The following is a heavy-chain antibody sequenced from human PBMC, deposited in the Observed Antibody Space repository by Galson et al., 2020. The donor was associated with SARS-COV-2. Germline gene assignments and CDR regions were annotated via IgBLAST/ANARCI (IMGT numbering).Heavy chain of an antibody. CDR1: GFSFGGSW. V-gene: IGHV3-7*01. J-gene: IGHJ4*02. CDR2: INQDGGLK. D-gene: IGHD6-6*01. CDR3: ATGEYNAQGSYYFHD. Sequence: GGSLRLHCAASGFSFGGSWMSWVRRAPGKGLEWVANINQDGGLKSYVDSVRGRFTISRDNAKNSVYLQMISLRDEDTAVYYCATGEYNAQGSYYFHDLCQGTVVTVSS.